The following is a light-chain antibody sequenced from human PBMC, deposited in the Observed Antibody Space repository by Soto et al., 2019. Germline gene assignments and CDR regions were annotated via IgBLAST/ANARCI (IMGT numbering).Light chain of an antibody. CDR3: SSYTSSSTYV. V-gene: IGLV2-14*01. J-gene: IGLJ1*01. Sequence: QSVLTQPGSLSGSPGQSITISCTGTSSDVGGYNYVSWYQQHPGKAPKLMIYDVSNRPSGVSNRFSGSKSGNTASLTISGLQAEDEADYYCSSYTSSSTYVFGTGTKSPS. CDR1: SSDVGGYNY. CDR2: DVS.